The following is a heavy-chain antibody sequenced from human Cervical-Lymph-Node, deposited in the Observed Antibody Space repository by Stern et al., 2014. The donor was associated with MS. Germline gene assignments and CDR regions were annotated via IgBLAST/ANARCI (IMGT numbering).Heavy chain of an antibody. D-gene: IGHD4-11*01. CDR1: GLSFSDFG. CDR3: ATLGRYSNYGSKYCGVDV. CDR2: IPHDGSNK. V-gene: IGHV3-30*03. Sequence: VQLVESGGGVVQPGRSLRLSCAASGLSFSDFGIHWVRQAPGKGLEWVTIIPHDGSNKYYVDSVKGRFTISRDNSKNTVYLQMNSLRGEDTAVYYCATLGRYSNYGSKYCGVDVWGQGTTVTVSS. J-gene: IGHJ6*02.